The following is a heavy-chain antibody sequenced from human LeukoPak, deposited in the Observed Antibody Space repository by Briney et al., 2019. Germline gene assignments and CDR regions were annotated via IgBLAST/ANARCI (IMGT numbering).Heavy chain of an antibody. CDR1: GFTFSSYE. CDR3: ASAQMKWEPDAFDI. Sequence: PGGSLRLSCAASGFTFSSYEMNWVRQAPGKGLEWVSYISSSGSTIYYADSVKGRFTISRDNAKNSLYLQMNSLRAEDTAVYYCASAQMKWEPDAFDIWGQGTMVTVSS. V-gene: IGHV3-48*03. J-gene: IGHJ3*02. D-gene: IGHD1-26*01. CDR2: ISSSGSTI.